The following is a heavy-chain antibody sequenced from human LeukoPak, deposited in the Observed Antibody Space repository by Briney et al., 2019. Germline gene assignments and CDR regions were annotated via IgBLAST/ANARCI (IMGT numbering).Heavy chain of an antibody. CDR2: INSDGSST. Sequence: GGSLRLSCAASGFTFSSHWMHWVRQAPGKGLVWVSRINSDGSSTSYADSVKGRFTISRDNAKNTLYLQMNSLRAEDTAVYYCAKDGPHSGISTDFDYWGQGTLVTVSS. CDR3: AKDGPHSGISTDFDY. CDR1: GFTFSSHW. V-gene: IGHV3-74*01. J-gene: IGHJ4*02. D-gene: IGHD1-26*01.